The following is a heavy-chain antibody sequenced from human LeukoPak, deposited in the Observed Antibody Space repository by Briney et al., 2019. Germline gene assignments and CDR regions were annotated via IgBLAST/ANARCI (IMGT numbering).Heavy chain of an antibody. D-gene: IGHD6-13*01. J-gene: IGHJ4*02. CDR2: IYYRGST. CDR3: AGSSSWYMASSFDY. V-gene: IGHV4-59*01. CDR1: GGSISSYY. Sequence: SSETLSLTCTVSGGSISSYYWSWIRQPPGKGLEWIGYIYYRGSTNYNPSLKSRVTISVDTSKNQFSLKLSSVTAADTAVYYCAGSSSWYMASSFDYWGQGTLVTVSS.